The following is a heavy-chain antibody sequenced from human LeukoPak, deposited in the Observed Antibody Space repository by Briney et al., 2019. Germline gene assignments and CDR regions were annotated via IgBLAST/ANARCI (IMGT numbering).Heavy chain of an antibody. CDR2: IIPIFGTA. Sequence: ASVKVSCKASGGTFSSYAISWVRQAPGQGLEWMGGIIPIFGTANYAQKFQGRVTITADESTSTAYMELSSLRSEDTAVYYCARGLRYYGSGSPFGYWGQGTLVTVSS. D-gene: IGHD3-10*01. J-gene: IGHJ4*02. CDR3: ARGLRYYGSGSPFGY. CDR1: GGTFSSYA. V-gene: IGHV1-69*01.